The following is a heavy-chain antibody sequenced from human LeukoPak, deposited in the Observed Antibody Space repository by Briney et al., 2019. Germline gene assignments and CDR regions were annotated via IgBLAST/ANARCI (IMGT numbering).Heavy chain of an antibody. CDR1: DGSISSSSYY. CDR2: TYYSGST. D-gene: IGHD5-18*01. V-gene: IGHV4-39*02. CDR3: ARELGDTAMGY. J-gene: IGHJ4*02. Sequence: SETLSLTCTVSDGSISSSSYYWGWIRQPPGKGLEWIGSTYYSGSTYSNPSFKSRVTISVDTSKNQFSLKLSSVTAADTAVYYCARELGDTAMGYWGQGTLVTVSS.